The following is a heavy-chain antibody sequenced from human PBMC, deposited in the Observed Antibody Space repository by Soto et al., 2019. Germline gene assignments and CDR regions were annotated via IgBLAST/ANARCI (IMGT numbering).Heavy chain of an antibody. J-gene: IGHJ6*02. Sequence: EASVKVSCKASGYTFTSYDINWVRQATGQGLEWMGWMNPNSGNTGYAQKFQGRVTMTRNTSISTAYMELSSLRSEDTAVYYCARGRGSTRSYYYYGMDVWGQGTTVTVSS. D-gene: IGHD2-2*01. CDR3: ARGRGSTRSYYYYGMDV. CDR1: GYTFTSYD. V-gene: IGHV1-8*01. CDR2: MNPNSGNT.